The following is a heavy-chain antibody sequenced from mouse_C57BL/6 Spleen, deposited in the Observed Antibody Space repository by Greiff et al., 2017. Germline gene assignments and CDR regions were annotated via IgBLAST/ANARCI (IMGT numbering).Heavy chain of an antibody. Sequence: EVKLMESGGGLVKPGGSLKLSCAASGFTFSDYGMHWVRQAPEKGLEWVAYISSGSSTIYYADTVKGRFTISRDNAKNTLFLQMTSLRSEDTAMYYCAREGYYFNYFDYWGQGTTLTVSS. D-gene: IGHD1-1*01. CDR1: GFTFSDYG. V-gene: IGHV5-17*01. CDR2: ISSGSSTI. CDR3: AREGYYFNYFDY. J-gene: IGHJ2*01.